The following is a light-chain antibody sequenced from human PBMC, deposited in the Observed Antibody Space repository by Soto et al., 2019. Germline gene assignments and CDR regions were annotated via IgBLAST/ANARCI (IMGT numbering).Light chain of an antibody. CDR2: EVS. CDR3: ISYTSSGTLV. CDR1: SSDVGGYHY. V-gene: IGLV2-14*01. Sequence: QSVLTQPASVSGSPGQSITISCTGTSSDVGGYHYVSWYQQHPGKVPKLMIYEVSNRPSGVSNRFSGSKSGNAASLTISGLLAEDEADYYCISYTSSGTLVFGGGTKVTVL. J-gene: IGLJ3*02.